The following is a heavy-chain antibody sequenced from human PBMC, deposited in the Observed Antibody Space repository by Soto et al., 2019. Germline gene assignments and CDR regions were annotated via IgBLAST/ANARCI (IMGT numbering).Heavy chain of an antibody. Sequence: QVQLQESGPGWVKPSQTLSLTCTVSRSSISSGNYYWSWIRQHPGKGLEWIGYIYSSGTTYYNPSLKSRVTXSXDXXKNQFSLKLSSVTAADTAVYYCARDRGGSGYYDSTWGQGTLVTVSS. D-gene: IGHD3-22*01. CDR1: RSSISSGNYY. V-gene: IGHV4-31*03. CDR2: IYSSGTT. J-gene: IGHJ4*02. CDR3: ARDRGGSGYYDST.